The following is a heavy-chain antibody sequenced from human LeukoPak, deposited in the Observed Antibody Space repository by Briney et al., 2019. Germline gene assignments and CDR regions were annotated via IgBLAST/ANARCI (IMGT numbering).Heavy chain of an antibody. V-gene: IGHV2-5*02. Sequence: SGPTLVNPTQTLTLTCSFSGFSFSTSGVGVGWIRQPPGKALEWLALIYWDDDKRYSPSLKSRLTITKDTSKNQVVLTMTNMDPVDTATYYCAHWGRGLRRNDGFGIWGQGTKVTVSS. CDR2: IYWDDDK. D-gene: IGHD4-17*01. CDR3: AHWGRGLRRNDGFGI. CDR1: GFSFSTSGVG. J-gene: IGHJ3*02.